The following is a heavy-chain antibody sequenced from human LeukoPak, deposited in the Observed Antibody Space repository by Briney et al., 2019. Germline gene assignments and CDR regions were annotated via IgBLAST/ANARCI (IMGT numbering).Heavy chain of an antibody. J-gene: IGHJ4*02. CDR3: ARANYYDSSGYLKFDY. Sequence: SETLSLTCTVSGGSISSSSYFWGWIRQPPGKGLEWIGSIYYSGSTSYSPSLKSRVTISVDTSKSQFSLKLSSVTAADTAVYYCARANYYDSSGYLKFDYWGQGTLVTVSS. CDR1: GGSISSSSYF. V-gene: IGHV4-39*07. D-gene: IGHD3-22*01. CDR2: IYYSGST.